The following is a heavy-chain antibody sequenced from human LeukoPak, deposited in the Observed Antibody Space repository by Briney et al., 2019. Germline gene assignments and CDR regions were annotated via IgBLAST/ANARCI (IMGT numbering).Heavy chain of an antibody. Sequence: EASVKVSCKASGYTFTSYDINWVRQATGQGLEWVGWMNPNSGNTGYAQKFQGRVTMTRNTSISTAYMELSSLRSEDTAVYYCARNLEASGYCSSTSCYRAFDPWGQGTLVTVSS. J-gene: IGHJ5*02. V-gene: IGHV1-8*01. CDR2: MNPNSGNT. CDR1: GYTFTSYD. CDR3: ARNLEASGYCSSTSCYRAFDP. D-gene: IGHD2-2*02.